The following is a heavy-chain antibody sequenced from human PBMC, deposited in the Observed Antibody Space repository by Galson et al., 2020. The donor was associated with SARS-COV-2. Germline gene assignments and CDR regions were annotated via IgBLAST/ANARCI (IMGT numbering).Heavy chain of an antibody. CDR1: GGSFSRYY. D-gene: IGHD3-22*01. V-gene: IGHV4-59*08. J-gene: IGHJ4*02. Sequence: SETLSLTCTLSGGSFSRYYGSWIRQPPGKGLEWIGSVYYNGNTNYHPSLKSRVSISVDTSENQFSLKLSSVTAADTAVYYCARHDSVVAYFDYWGQGALVTVSS. CDR3: ARHDSVVAYFDY. CDR2: VYYNGNT.